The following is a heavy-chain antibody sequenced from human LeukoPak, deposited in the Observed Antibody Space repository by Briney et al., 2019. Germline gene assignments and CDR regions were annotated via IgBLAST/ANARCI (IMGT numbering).Heavy chain of an antibody. Sequence: ASVKVSCKVSGYTLTELSMHWVRQAPGKGREGMGGFDPEDGETIYAQKFQGRVTMTEDTSTDTAYMELSSLRSEDTAVYYCATGPRWRWLQCRYWGQGTLVTVSS. CDR1: GYTLTELS. J-gene: IGHJ4*02. D-gene: IGHD5-24*01. CDR3: ATGPRWRWLQCRY. CDR2: FDPEDGET. V-gene: IGHV1-24*01.